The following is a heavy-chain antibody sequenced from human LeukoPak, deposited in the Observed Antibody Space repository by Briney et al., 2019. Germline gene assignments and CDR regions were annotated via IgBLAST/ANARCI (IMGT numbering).Heavy chain of an antibody. CDR1: GFTFSSYA. Sequence: PGGSLRLSCAASGFTFSSYAMSWVRQAPGKGLEWVSAISGSGGSTYYADSVKGRFTISRDNSENTLYLQMNSLRAEDTAVYYCAKVVRPMAPRGDAFDIWGQGTMVTVSS. D-gene: IGHD2-8*01. V-gene: IGHV3-23*01. J-gene: IGHJ3*02. CDR2: ISGSGGST. CDR3: AKVVRPMAPRGDAFDI.